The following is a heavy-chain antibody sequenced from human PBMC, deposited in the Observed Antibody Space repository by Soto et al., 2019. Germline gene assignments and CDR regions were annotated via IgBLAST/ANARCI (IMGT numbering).Heavy chain of an antibody. V-gene: IGHV4-34*01. CDR2: INHSGST. Sequence: PSETLSLTCAVYGGSFSGYYCSWIRQPPGKGLEWIGEINHSGSTNYNPSLKSRVTISVDTSKNQFSLKLSSVTAADTAVYYCARVPDRWGQGTLVTVSS. D-gene: IGHD2-2*01. J-gene: IGHJ5*02. CDR1: GGSFSGYY. CDR3: ARVPDR.